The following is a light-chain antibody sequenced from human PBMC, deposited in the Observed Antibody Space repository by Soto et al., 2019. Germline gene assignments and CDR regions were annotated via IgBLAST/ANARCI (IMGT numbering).Light chain of an antibody. J-gene: IGLJ3*02. CDR2: GNS. Sequence: QLVLTQPPSVSGAPGQRVTISCTGSSSNIGAGYDVHWYQQLPGTALKLLIYGNSNRPSGVPDRFSGSKSGTSASLAITGLQAEDEADYYCQSYDSSLSGFWVFGGGTKLTVL. V-gene: IGLV1-40*01. CDR3: QSYDSSLSGFWV. CDR1: SSNIGAGYD.